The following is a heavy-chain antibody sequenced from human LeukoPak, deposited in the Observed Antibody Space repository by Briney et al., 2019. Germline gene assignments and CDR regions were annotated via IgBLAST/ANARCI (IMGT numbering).Heavy chain of an antibody. J-gene: IGHJ4*02. CDR1: GFSFNDYY. CDR2: ISSSSSYI. V-gene: IGHV3-11*06. Sequence: PGGSLRLSCAASGFSFNDYYMSWIRQAPGKGLEWVSSISSSSSYIYYADSVKGRFTISRDNAKKSLYLQMNSLRAEDTAVYYCARWDDSSGYYPYYFDYWGQGTLVTVSS. D-gene: IGHD3-22*01. CDR3: ARWDDSSGYYPYYFDY.